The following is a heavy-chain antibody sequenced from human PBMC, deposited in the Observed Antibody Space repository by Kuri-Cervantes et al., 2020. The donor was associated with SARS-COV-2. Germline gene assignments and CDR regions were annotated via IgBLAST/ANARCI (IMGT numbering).Heavy chain of an antibody. V-gene: IGHV4-38-2*02. D-gene: IGHD5-24*01. J-gene: IGHJ4*02. Sequence: SETLSLTCTVSGYSISSGYYWSWIRQPSGKGLEWIGEINHSGSTNYNPSLKSRVTISVDTSKNQFSLKLSSVTAADTAVYYCARCPWGDGFDYWGQGTLVTVSS. CDR1: GYSISSGYY. CDR2: INHSGST. CDR3: ARCPWGDGFDY.